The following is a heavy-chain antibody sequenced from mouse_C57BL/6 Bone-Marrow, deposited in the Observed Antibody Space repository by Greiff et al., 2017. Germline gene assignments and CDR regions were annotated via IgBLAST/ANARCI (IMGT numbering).Heavy chain of an antibody. CDR2: ISNGGGST. J-gene: IGHJ3*01. CDR1: GFTFSDYY. D-gene: IGHD2-4*01. V-gene: IGHV5-12*01. CDR3: ARHLLIYYDYDGAY. Sequence: EVMLVESGGGLVQPGGSLKLSCAASGFTFSDYYMYWVRQTPEKRLEWVAYISNGGGSTYYPDTVKGRFTISRDNAKNTLYLQMSRLKSEDTAMYYCARHLLIYYDYDGAYWGQGTLVTVSA.